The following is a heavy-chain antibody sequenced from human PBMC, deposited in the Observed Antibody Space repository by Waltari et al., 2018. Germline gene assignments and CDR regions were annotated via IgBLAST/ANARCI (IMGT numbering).Heavy chain of an antibody. CDR3: ARLLSYSSSSLYFDY. CDR1: GYSISSGYY. D-gene: IGHD6-6*01. V-gene: IGHV4-38-2*01. CDR2: IYHSGST. Sequence: QVQLQESGPGLVKPSETLSLTCAVSGYSISSGYYWGWIRQPPGKGLEWIGSIYHSGSTYDNPSLKSRVTISVDTSKNQFSLKLSSVTAADTAVYYCARLLSYSSSSLYFDYWGQGTLVTVSS. J-gene: IGHJ4*02.